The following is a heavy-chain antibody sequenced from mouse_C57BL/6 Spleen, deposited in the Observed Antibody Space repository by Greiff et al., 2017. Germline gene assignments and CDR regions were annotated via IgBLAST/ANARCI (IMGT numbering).Heavy chain of an antibody. Sequence: QVQLKQSGAELVRPGASVTLSCKASGYTFTDYEMHWVKQTPVHGLEWIGAIDPETGGTAYNQKFKGKAILTADKSSSTAYMELRSLTSEDSAVYYGTRGLLRRFAYWGQGTLVTVSA. CDR2: IDPETGGT. J-gene: IGHJ3*01. CDR3: TRGLLRRFAY. D-gene: IGHD1-1*01. CDR1: GYTFTDYE. V-gene: IGHV1-15*01.